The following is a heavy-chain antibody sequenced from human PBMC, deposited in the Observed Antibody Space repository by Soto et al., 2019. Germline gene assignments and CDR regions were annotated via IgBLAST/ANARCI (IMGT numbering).Heavy chain of an antibody. V-gene: IGHV4-31*03. J-gene: IGHJ4*02. Sequence: PSETLSLPCTVSGGSISSGGYYWSWIRQHPGKGLEWIGYIYYSGSTYYNPSLKSRVTISVDTSKNQFSLKLSSVTAADPAVYYCARDSPNYGSGRVPPPIWGQGTLVTVSS. CDR1: GGSISSGGYY. CDR3: ARDSPNYGSGRVPPPI. D-gene: IGHD3-10*01. CDR2: IYYSGST.